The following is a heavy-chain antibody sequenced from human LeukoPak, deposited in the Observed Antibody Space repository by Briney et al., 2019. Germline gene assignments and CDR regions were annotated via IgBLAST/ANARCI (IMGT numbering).Heavy chain of an antibody. D-gene: IGHD5-18*01. V-gene: IGHV3-48*04. J-gene: IGHJ4*02. CDR3: ARAGIQLWLSYFDY. CDR2: ISSSSSTI. CDR1: GFTFSSYS. Sequence: GGSLRLSCAASGFTFSSYSMNWVRQAPGKGLEWVSYISSSSSTIYYADSVKGRFTISRDNAKNSLYLQMNSLRAEDTAVYYCARAGIQLWLSYFDYWGQGTLVTVSS.